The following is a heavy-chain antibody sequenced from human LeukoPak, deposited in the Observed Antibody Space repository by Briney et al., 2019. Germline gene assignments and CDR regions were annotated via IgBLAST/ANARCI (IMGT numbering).Heavy chain of an antibody. D-gene: IGHD3-3*01. Sequence: GGSLRLSCAASGFTFSDYYMSWIRQAPGKRLEWVSYISSSGSTIYYADSVKGRFTISRDNAKNSLYLQMNSLRAEDTAVYYCARARGAFWSGYYTGAFDIWGQGTMVTVSS. CDR3: ARARGAFWSGYYTGAFDI. J-gene: IGHJ3*02. CDR1: GFTFSDYY. CDR2: ISSSGSTI. V-gene: IGHV3-11*01.